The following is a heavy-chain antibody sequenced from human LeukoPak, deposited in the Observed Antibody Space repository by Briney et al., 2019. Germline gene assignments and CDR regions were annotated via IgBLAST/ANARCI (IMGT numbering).Heavy chain of an antibody. J-gene: IGHJ6*03. CDR2: ITGSGGST. V-gene: IGHV3-23*01. CDR1: GFTFSNYA. D-gene: IGHD4-11*01. CDR3: AKVKGVSNYIYYYMDV. Sequence: GGSLRLSCAASGFTFSNYAMSWVRQAPGKGLEWISAITGSGGSTNYADSVKDRFTISRDNSKNTLFLQMNSLRAEDTAVYYCAKVKGVSNYIYYYMDVWGKGTTVTVSS.